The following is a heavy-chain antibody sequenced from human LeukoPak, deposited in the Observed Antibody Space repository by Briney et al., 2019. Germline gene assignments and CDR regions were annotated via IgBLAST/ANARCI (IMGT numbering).Heavy chain of an antibody. J-gene: IGHJ1*01. Sequence: GASVKVSCKASGGTFSSYAISWVRQAPGQGLEWMGRIIPIFGIANYAQKFQGRVTITADKSTSTAYMELSSLRSEDTAVYYCAKETTYYYDSSGFLGFQHWGRGTLVTVSS. CDR1: GGTFSSYA. D-gene: IGHD3-22*01. CDR2: IIPIFGIA. CDR3: AKETTYYYDSSGFLGFQH. V-gene: IGHV1-69*04.